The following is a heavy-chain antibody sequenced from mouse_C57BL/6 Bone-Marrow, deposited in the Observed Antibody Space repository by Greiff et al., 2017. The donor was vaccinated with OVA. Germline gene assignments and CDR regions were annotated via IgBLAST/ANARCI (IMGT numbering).Heavy chain of an antibody. Sequence: EVQLQQSGAELVRPGASVKLSCTASGFNIKDYYMHWVKQRPEQGLEWIGRIDPEDGDTEYAPKFPGKATMTADTSSNTAYLQLSSLTSEDTAVYYCTTYDYSSWFAYWGQGTLVTVSA. CDR2: IDPEDGDT. CDR3: TTYDYSSWFAY. V-gene: IGHV14-1*01. CDR1: GFNIKDYY. D-gene: IGHD2-4*01. J-gene: IGHJ3*01.